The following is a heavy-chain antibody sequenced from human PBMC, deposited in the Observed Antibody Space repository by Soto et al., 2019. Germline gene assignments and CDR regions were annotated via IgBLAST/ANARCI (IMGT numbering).Heavy chain of an antibody. J-gene: IGHJ3*02. CDR3: ARRYGQNAFDI. V-gene: IGHV4-59*08. CDR2: IYYSGST. Sequence: QVQLQESGPGLVKPSETLSLTCTVSGGSISSYYWSWIRQPPGKGLEWMGYIYYSGSTNYNPSLKSRVTISVDTSKNQFSLKLSSVTAADTAVYYCARRYGQNAFDIWGQGTMVTVSS. D-gene: IGHD3-10*01. CDR1: GGSISSYY.